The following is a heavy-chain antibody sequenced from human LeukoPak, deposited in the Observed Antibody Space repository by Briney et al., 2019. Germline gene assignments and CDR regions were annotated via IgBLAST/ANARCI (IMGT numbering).Heavy chain of an antibody. CDR3: AKAPRYSRSSY. Sequence: PGGSLRLSCAASGFTFSTFAMSWVRQAPGKGLEWVSAISGSARTTYYADSVKGRFTISRDNSKNTLYLQMNGLRAEDTAVYYCAKAPRYSRSSYWGQGTLVTVSS. CDR1: GFTFSTFA. D-gene: IGHD6-6*01. V-gene: IGHV3-23*01. CDR2: ISGSARTT. J-gene: IGHJ4*02.